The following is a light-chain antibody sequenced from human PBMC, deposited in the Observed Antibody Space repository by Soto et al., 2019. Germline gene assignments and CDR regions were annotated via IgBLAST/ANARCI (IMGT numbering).Light chain of an antibody. CDR2: EVS. J-gene: IGLJ1*01. CDR1: SSDVGDYNY. CDR3: SSYTSITTLDV. Sequence: QSSLTHSASLSGSPGQSITISCTGTSSDVGDYNYVSWFQQHPGKAPKLMIYEVSNRPSGVSNRFSGSKSGNTASLTISGLQAEDEADYYCSSYTSITTLDVFGTGTKVTVL. V-gene: IGLV2-14*01.